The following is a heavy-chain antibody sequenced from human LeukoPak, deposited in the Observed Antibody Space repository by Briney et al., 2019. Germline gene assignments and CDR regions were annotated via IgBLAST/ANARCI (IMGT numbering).Heavy chain of an antibody. J-gene: IGHJ4*02. Sequence: SETLSLTCAVYGGSFSGYYWSWIRQPPGKGLEWIGEINHSGSTNYNPSLKSRVTIPVDTSKNQFSLKLTSVTAADTAVYYCARYNSLGRGFTAVDYWGQGTLVTVSS. V-gene: IGHV4-34*01. CDR3: ARYNSLGRGFTAVDY. CDR1: GGSFSGYY. D-gene: IGHD3-10*01. CDR2: INHSGST.